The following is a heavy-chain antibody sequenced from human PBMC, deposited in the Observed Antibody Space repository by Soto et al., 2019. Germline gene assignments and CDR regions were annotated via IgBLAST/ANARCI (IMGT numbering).Heavy chain of an antibody. D-gene: IGHD2-15*01. J-gene: IGHJ5*02. CDR3: ARGYCSGGSCSKSWFDP. CDR1: GGTFSSYA. Sequence: QVQLVQSGAEVKKPGSSVKVSCKASGGTFSSYAISWVRQAPGQGLEWMGGIIPIFGTANYAQKFQGRVTITADESTSTAYMELSRLRSEDTAVYYCARGYCSGGSCSKSWFDPWGQGTLVTVSS. CDR2: IIPIFGTA. V-gene: IGHV1-69*01.